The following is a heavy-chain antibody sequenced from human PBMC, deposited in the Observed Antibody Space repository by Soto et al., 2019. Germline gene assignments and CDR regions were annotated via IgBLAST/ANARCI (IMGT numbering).Heavy chain of an antibody. D-gene: IGHD4-17*01. CDR2: IFYSGST. CDR3: ARTNFMTTVGGADY. J-gene: IGHJ4*02. V-gene: IGHV4-30-4*01. Sequence: QVQLQESGPGLVKPSQTLSLTCTVSGGSIGSGDYYWSWIRQPPGKGLEWIGYIFYSGSTYYNPSRKSRVTISVDTSKNQFSLKLSSVTAADTAVYYCARTNFMTTVGGADYWGQGTLVTVSS. CDR1: GGSIGSGDYY.